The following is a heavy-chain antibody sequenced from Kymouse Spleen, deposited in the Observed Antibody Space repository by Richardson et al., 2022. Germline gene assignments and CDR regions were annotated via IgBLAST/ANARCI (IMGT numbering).Heavy chain of an antibody. CDR1: GGSISSSSYY. D-gene: IGHD1-7*01. V-gene: IGHV4-39*01. Sequence: QLQLQESGPGLVKPSETLSLTCTVSGGSISSSSYYWGWIRQPPGKGLEWIGSIYYSGSTYYNPSLKSRVTISVDTSKNQFSLKLSSVTAADTAVYYCARERERGLGELRNYWGQGTLVTVSS. J-gene: IGHJ4*02. CDR2: IYYSGST. CDR3: ARERERGLGELRNY.